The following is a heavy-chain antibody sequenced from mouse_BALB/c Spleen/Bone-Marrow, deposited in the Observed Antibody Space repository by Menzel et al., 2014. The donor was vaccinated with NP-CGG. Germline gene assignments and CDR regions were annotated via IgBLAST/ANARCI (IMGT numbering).Heavy chain of an antibody. CDR3: ARDAGRGNFGY. CDR1: GFTFSDFY. D-gene: IGHD4-1*01. CDR2: SRNRRNDYTT. V-gene: IGHV7-1*02. J-gene: IGHJ2*01. Sequence: DVKLVESGGGLVQPGGSLRLSCATSGFTFSDFYMEWVRQPPGKRLEWIAASRNRRNDYTTEYSASVKGRFIVSRDTSQSILYLQMNALRAEDTAFYYCARDAGRGNFGYWGQGTTLTVSS.